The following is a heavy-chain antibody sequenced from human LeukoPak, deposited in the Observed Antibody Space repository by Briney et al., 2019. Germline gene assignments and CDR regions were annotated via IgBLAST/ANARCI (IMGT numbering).Heavy chain of an antibody. J-gene: IGHJ4*02. V-gene: IGHV4-31*03. D-gene: IGHD1-26*01. CDR1: GGSIRSNSYY. CDR3: ARGFPSGSYYAY. Sequence: SETLSLTCTVSGGSIRSNSYYWGWIRQHPGKGLEWIGYIYYSGSTYYNPSLKSRVTISVDTSKNQFSLKLSSVTAADTAVYYCARGFPSGSYYAYWGQGTLVTVSS. CDR2: IYYSGST.